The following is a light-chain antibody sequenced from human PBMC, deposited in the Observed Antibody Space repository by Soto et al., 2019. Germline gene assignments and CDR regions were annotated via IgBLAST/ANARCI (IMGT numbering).Light chain of an antibody. CDR1: SSDVGGYNY. Sequence: SALTQPASVSGSPGQSIAISCTGTSSDVGGYNYVSWYQQQPGKAPQLMIYDVSSRPSGVSNRFSGSKSGNTASLTISGLQADDEADYYCNSYTSSSTYVFGTGTKVTVL. CDR3: NSYTSSSTYV. V-gene: IGLV2-14*01. CDR2: DVS. J-gene: IGLJ1*01.